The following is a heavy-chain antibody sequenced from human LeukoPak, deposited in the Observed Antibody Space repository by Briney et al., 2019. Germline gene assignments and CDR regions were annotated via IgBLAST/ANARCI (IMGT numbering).Heavy chain of an antibody. CDR1: GFTFSNSA. D-gene: IGHD5-18*01. CDR3: ASIFY. J-gene: IGHJ4*02. CDR2: LSGSGITT. Sequence: GGSLRLSCAASGFTFSNSAMSWVRQAPGKGLEWVSTLSGSGITTYYADSVKGRFTISRDNSKNTLYLQMNSLRAEDTAVYYCASIFYWGQGTLVTVSS. V-gene: IGHV3-23*01.